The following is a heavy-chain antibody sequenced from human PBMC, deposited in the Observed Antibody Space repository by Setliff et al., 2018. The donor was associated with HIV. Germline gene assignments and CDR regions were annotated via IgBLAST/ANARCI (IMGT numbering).Heavy chain of an antibody. Sequence: GASVKVSCKASGGTFNNYAISWARQAPGQGLEWVGGIIPLFGTTNYAQKFQGRVTITADESTNTAHMELNSLRSIDTAMYYCATVFYYNSESYSLDYWGQGMLVTVSS. CDR1: GGTFNNYA. CDR2: IIPLFGTT. V-gene: IGHV1-69*13. J-gene: IGHJ4*02. CDR3: ATVFYYNSESYSLDY. D-gene: IGHD3-10*01.